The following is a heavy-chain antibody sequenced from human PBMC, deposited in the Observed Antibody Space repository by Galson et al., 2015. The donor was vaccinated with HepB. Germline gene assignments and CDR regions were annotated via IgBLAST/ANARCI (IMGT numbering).Heavy chain of an antibody. CDR3: AVLREDGSPGGFDY. CDR2: INPDGRGK. CDR1: GFTFSSYW. D-gene: IGHD5-24*01. J-gene: IGHJ4*02. Sequence: SLRLSCAASGFTFSSYWMTWVRQAPGKGLEWVANINPDGRGKNYVDSVKGRFTVSRDNAKNSLYLQMNSLRAEDTAVYYCAVLREDGSPGGFDYGGQGTLVTVSS. V-gene: IGHV3-7*03.